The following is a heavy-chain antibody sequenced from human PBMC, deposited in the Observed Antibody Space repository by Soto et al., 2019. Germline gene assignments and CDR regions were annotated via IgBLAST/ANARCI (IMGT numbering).Heavy chain of an antibody. D-gene: IGHD1-26*01. V-gene: IGHV1-3*01. CDR1: GYTFTSYA. Sequence: VSVKVSCKASGYTFTSYAMHWVRQAPGQRLEWMGWINAGNGNTKYSQKFQGRVTITRDTSASTAYMELSSLRSEDTAVYYCARAGGSYLLYYFDYWGQGTLVTVPQ. J-gene: IGHJ4*02. CDR2: INAGNGNT. CDR3: ARAGGSYLLYYFDY.